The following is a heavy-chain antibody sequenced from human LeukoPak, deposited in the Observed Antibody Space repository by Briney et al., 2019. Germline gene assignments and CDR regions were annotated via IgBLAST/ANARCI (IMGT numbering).Heavy chain of an antibody. V-gene: IGHV1-18*01. D-gene: IGHD2-2*01. CDR3: ARDRANYCSSTSCYGLDP. CDR1: GYTFTSYG. CDR2: ISAYNGNT. Sequence: ASVKVSCKASGYTFTSYGISWVRQAPGQGLEWMGWISAYNGNTNYAQKLQGRVTMTTDTSTSTAYMELRSLRSDDTAVYYCARDRANYCSSTSCYGLDPWGQGTLVTVSS. J-gene: IGHJ5*02.